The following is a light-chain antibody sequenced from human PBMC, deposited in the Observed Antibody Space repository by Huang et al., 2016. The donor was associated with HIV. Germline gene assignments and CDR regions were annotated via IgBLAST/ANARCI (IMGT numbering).Light chain of an antibody. V-gene: IGKV4-1*01. J-gene: IGKJ1*01. Sequence: DIVVTQSPDSLALSLGGRAAINCTASQSVLKTSNNKNCLSWYQLKPGQPTKVLIYLGSTREYGGPDRVSGSGAGTHVTLTIASLQAEDVAVYYCHQYYYTPQTFGQGTKVEVK. CDR1: QSVLKTSNNKNC. CDR3: HQYYYTPQT. CDR2: LGS.